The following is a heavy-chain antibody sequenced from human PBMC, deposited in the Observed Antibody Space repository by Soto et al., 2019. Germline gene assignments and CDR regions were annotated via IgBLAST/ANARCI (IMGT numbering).Heavy chain of an antibody. Sequence: QIQLLQSGPALQKPGSSVKVSCKASGGTFSSHGVAWVRQVPGQGLEWMGGIMPTFGSPTYAPKFQSRITTSADKSTSTAYIELSSLRSEDTAVYYCTSERSAKYFDVWGQGTLGTVSS. CDR3: TSERSAKYFDV. J-gene: IGHJ4*02. CDR1: GGTFSSHG. D-gene: IGHD1-26*01. V-gene: IGHV1-69*06. CDR2: IMPTFGSP.